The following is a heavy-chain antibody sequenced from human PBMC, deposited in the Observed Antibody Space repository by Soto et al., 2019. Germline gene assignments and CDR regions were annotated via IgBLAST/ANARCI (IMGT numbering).Heavy chain of an antibody. CDR2: IYYSGST. V-gene: IGHV4-59*01. CDR3: ARAPMSWRDFDY. CDR1: GGSISSYY. J-gene: IGHJ4*02. D-gene: IGHD3-22*01. Sequence: SETLSLTFTVSGGSISSYYWSWIRQPPGKGLEWIGYIYYSGSTNYNPSLKSRVTISVDTSKNQFSLKLSSVTAADTAVYYCARAPMSWRDFDYWGQGTLVTVSS.